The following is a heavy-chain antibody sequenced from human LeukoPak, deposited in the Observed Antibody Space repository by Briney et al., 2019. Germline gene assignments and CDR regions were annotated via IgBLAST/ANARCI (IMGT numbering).Heavy chain of an antibody. Sequence: TSETLSLTCTVSGYSISSGSYYWSWIRQPAGKGLEWIGRIYTSGSTNYNPSLKSRVTISVDTSKNQFSLKLSSVTAADTAVYYCARVGCSGGSCYTDYWGQGTLVTVSS. CDR3: ARVGCSGGSCYTDY. D-gene: IGHD2-15*01. J-gene: IGHJ4*02. CDR2: IYTSGST. V-gene: IGHV4-61*02. CDR1: GYSISSGSYY.